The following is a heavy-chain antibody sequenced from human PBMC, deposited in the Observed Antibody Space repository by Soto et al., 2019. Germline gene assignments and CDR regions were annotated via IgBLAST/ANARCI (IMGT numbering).Heavy chain of an antibody. Sequence: PGGSLRLSCADSGFTFSSYGMHWVRQAPGKGLEWVAVISYDGSNKYYADSVKGRFTISRDNSKNTLYLQMNSLRAEDTAVYYCAKDLSSGGSPRYYFDYWGQGTLVTVSS. J-gene: IGHJ4*02. CDR3: AKDLSSGGSPRYYFDY. V-gene: IGHV3-30*18. CDR1: GFTFSSYG. CDR2: ISYDGSNK. D-gene: IGHD2-15*01.